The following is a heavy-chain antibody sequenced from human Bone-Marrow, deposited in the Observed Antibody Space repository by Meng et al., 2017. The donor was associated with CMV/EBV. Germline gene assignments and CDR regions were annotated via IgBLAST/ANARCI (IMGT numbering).Heavy chain of an antibody. CDR2: IRYDGSNK. Sequence: QVQLVESGGGVVQPGGSLRLSCAASGFTFSSYGMHWVRQAPGKGLEWVAFIRYDGSNKYYADSVKGRFTISRDNSKNTLHLQMNSLRAEDTAVYYCAAFSGSYYDYWGQGTLVTVSS. J-gene: IGHJ4*02. V-gene: IGHV3-30*02. CDR1: GFTFSSYG. CDR3: AAFSGSYYDY. D-gene: IGHD1-26*01.